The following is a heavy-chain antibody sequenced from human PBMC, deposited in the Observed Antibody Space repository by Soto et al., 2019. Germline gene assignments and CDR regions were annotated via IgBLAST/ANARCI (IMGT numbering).Heavy chain of an antibody. Sequence: QLQLVEFGGGVVQPGRSLRLSCAASGFTFSSYGMHWVRQAPGKGLEWVAVISYDGSNKYYADSVKGRFTISRDNSKNTLYLQMNSLRAEDTAVYYCAKVRNYYDSSGLFDYWGQGTLVTVSS. CDR2: ISYDGSNK. CDR1: GFTFSSYG. CDR3: AKVRNYYDSSGLFDY. J-gene: IGHJ4*02. D-gene: IGHD3-22*01. V-gene: IGHV3-30*18.